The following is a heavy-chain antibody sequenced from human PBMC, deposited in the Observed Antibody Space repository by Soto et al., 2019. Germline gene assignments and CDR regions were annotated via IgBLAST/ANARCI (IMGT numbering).Heavy chain of an antibody. J-gene: IGHJ6*02. D-gene: IGHD6-6*01. V-gene: IGHV4-30-4*01. CDR2: IYYSGST. Sequence: KTSETLSLTCTVSGGSISSGDYYWSWIRQPPGKGLEWIGYIYYSGSTYYNPSLKSRVTISVDTSKNQFSLKLSSVTAADTAVYYCARSVAVSDGDYYYYGMDVWGQGTTVTVSS. CDR1: GGSISSGDYY. CDR3: ARSVAVSDGDYYYYGMDV.